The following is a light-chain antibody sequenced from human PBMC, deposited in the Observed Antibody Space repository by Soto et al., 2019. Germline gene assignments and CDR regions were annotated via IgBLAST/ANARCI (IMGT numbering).Light chain of an antibody. CDR2: EVS. Sequence: QSALTQPPSASGSPGQSVTFSCTGTSSDVGGYNYVSWYQQHPGKAPKLMIYEVSKRPSGVPDRFSGSKSGNTASLTVSGLQAEDEADYYCCSYAGSRASYVFGTGTKLTVL. CDR3: CSYAGSRASYV. CDR1: SSDVGGYNY. J-gene: IGLJ1*01. V-gene: IGLV2-8*01.